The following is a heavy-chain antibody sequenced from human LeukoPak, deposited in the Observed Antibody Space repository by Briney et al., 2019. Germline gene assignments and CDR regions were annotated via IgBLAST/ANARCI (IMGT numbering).Heavy chain of an antibody. Sequence: SETLSLTCTVSGGSVRSRSYYWGWIRQPPGKGLEWIGTIYYSGSTYYNPSLQSRVTISVDTSKNQFSLKLSSVTAADTAVYYCARLGPPPNWNDGNFDYWGQGTLVTVSS. D-gene: IGHD1-1*01. CDR1: GGSVRSRSYY. CDR3: ARLGPPPNWNDGNFDY. V-gene: IGHV4-39*01. J-gene: IGHJ4*02. CDR2: IYYSGST.